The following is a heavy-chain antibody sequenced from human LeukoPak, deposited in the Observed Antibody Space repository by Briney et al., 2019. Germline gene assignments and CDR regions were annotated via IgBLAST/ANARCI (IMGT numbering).Heavy chain of an antibody. J-gene: IGHJ4*02. D-gene: IGHD2-21*02. V-gene: IGHV4-34*01. CDR3: ASSYCGGDCYSLYYFDY. CDR1: GGSFSGYY. CDR2: INHSGST. Sequence: SETLSLTCAVYGGSFSGYYWSWIRQPPGKGLEWIGEINHSGSTNYNPSLKSRVTISVDRSKNQFSLKLSSVTAADTAVYYCASSYCGGDCYSLYYFDYWGQGTLVTVSS.